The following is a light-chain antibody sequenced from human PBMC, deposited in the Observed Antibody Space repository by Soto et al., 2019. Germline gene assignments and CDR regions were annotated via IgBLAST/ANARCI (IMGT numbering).Light chain of an antibody. V-gene: IGLV1-40*01. CDR3: QSDDSSLSAPYV. J-gene: IGLJ1*01. Sequence: QSVLTQPPSVSGATGQRVTISCTGSSSNIGAGYDVHWYQQLPGTARKLLIYGNSNRPSGVPDPFSGSKSGTSASLAITGLQHEYEADYSCQSDDSSLSAPYVFGTGTKLTVL. CDR1: SSNIGAGYD. CDR2: GNS.